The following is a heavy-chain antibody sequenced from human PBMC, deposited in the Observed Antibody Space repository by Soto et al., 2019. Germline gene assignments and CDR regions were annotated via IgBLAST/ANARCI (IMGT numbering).Heavy chain of an antibody. Sequence: GGSLRLSCAASGFTFSSYAMSWVRQAPGKGLEWVSAISGSGGSTHYADSVKGRFTISRDNSKNTLYLQMNSLRAEDTAVYYCAKDINVLSCTSCYNAFDIWGQGTMVTVSS. V-gene: IGHV3-23*01. CDR3: AKDINVLSCTSCYNAFDI. D-gene: IGHD2-2*02. J-gene: IGHJ3*02. CDR2: ISGSGGST. CDR1: GFTFSSYA.